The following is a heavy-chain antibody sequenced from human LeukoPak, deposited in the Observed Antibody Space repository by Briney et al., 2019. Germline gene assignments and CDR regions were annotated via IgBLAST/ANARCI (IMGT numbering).Heavy chain of an antibody. D-gene: IGHD1-26*01. J-gene: IGHJ4*02. CDR2: IFYSGST. Sequence: PSETLSLTCTVSGGSISSSSYYWGWVRQPPGMGLGWLGSIFYSGSTYYNPSLKSRVTISVDTSRNQFSLKLSSVTAADTAVYYCARRLGSYHSFDYWGQGTLVTVSS. CDR1: GGSISSSSYY. CDR3: ARRLGSYHSFDY. V-gene: IGHV4-39*01.